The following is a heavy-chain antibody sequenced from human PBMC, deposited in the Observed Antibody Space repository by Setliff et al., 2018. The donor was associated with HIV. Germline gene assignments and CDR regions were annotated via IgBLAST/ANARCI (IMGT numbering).Heavy chain of an antibody. Sequence: AGGSLRLSCAASGFTFNSYGIHWVRQAPGKGLEWVALIWYDASKKEYSDSVKGRFNILRDDSKNTLYVQMNSLRADDTAIYYCVRDLTTIVTRKVFDIWGQGTMVTVSS. CDR2: IWYDASKK. D-gene: IGHD4-4*01. CDR1: GFTFNSYG. CDR3: VRDLTTIVTRKVFDI. V-gene: IGHV3-30*02. J-gene: IGHJ3*02.